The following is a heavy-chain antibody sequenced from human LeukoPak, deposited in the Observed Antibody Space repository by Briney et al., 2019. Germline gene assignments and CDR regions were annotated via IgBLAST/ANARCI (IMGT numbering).Heavy chain of an antibody. CDR2: INHSGST. CDR3: ARERYYYDSSGYWTPYYFDY. V-gene: IGHV4-34*01. CDR1: GGSFSGYY. Sequence: SETLSLTCAVYGGSFSGYYWSWIRQPPGKGLEWIGEINHSGSTNYNPSLKSRVTISVDTSKNQFSLKLSFVTAADTAVYYCARERYYYDSSGYWTPYYFDYWGQGTLVTVSS. J-gene: IGHJ4*02. D-gene: IGHD3-22*01.